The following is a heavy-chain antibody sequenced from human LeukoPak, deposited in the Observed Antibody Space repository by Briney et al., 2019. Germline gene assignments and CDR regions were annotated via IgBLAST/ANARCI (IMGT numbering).Heavy chain of an antibody. CDR2: INHSGST. CDR1: GGSFSGYY. D-gene: IGHD6-19*01. V-gene: IGHV4-34*01. J-gene: IGHJ4*02. CDR3: ARGPGPQIAVANPLPWY. Sequence: SETLSLTCAVYGGSFSGYYWSWIRQPPGKGLEWIGEINHSGSTNYNPSLKSRVTISVDTSKNQFSLKLSSVTAADTAVYYCARGPGPQIAVANPLPWYWGQGTLVTVSS.